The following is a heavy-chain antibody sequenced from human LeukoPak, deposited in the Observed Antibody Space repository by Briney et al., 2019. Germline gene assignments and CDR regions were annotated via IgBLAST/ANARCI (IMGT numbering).Heavy chain of an antibody. CDR3: ARDGLYYFDY. Sequence: PGGSLRLSCAASGFTFSSYGMHWVRQAPGKGLEWVTFIWFDGSDKYYADSVKGRFTISRDNSKNTLYLQMNSLRAEDTAVYYCARDGLYYFDYWGQGTLVTVSS. J-gene: IGHJ4*02. D-gene: IGHD2/OR15-2a*01. V-gene: IGHV3-33*01. CDR2: IWFDGSDK. CDR1: GFTFSSYG.